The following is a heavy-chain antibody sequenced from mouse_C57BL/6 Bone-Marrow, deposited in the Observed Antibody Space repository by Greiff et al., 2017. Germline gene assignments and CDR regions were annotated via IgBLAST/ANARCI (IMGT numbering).Heavy chain of an antibody. J-gene: IGHJ3*01. D-gene: IGHD6-1*01. Sequence: QVQLKQPGAELVKPGASVKLSCKASGYTFTSYWMQWVKQRPGQGLEWIGEIDPSDSYTNYNQKFKGKATLTVDTSSSTAYMQLSSLTSEDSAVDDCARSGATRAWFAYWGQGTLVTVSA. CDR3: ARSGATRAWFAY. CDR2: IDPSDSYT. CDR1: GYTFTSYW. V-gene: IGHV1-50*01.